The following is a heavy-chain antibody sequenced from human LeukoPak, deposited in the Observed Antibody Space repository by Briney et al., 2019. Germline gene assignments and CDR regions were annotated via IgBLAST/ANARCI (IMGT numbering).Heavy chain of an antibody. J-gene: IGHJ4*02. D-gene: IGHD6-13*01. Sequence: PGRSLRLSCAASGFTFDDYAMHWVRHAPGKGLEWVSGISWNSGSIGYADSVKGRFTISRDNAKNSLYLQMNSLRAEDTALYYCAKGGGGAAGYFDYWGQGTLVTVSS. CDR2: ISWNSGSI. CDR3: AKGGGGAAGYFDY. V-gene: IGHV3-9*01. CDR1: GFTFDDYA.